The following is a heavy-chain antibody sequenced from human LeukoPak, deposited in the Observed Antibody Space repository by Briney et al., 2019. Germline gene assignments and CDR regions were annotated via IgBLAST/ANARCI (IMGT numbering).Heavy chain of an antibody. CDR1: GFTFSSYS. D-gene: IGHD3-3*01. CDR3: ARSDPYDFWSGYFFQQVILDAFDI. CDR2: ISSSSSSYI. V-gene: IGHV3-21*01. J-gene: IGHJ3*02. Sequence: GGSLRLSCAASGFTFSSYSMNWVRQAPGKGLEWVSSISSSSSSYIYYADSVKGRFTISRDNAKNSLYLQMNSLRAEDTAVYYCARSDPYDFWSGYFFQQVILDAFDIWGQGTMVTVSS.